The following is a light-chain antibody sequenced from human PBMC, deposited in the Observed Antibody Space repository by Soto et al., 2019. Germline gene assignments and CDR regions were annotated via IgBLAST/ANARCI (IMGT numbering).Light chain of an antibody. CDR2: EVS. CDR3: SSSTSSSTRV. Sequence: QSALTQPASVSGSPGQSITISCTGTSSDVGGYNYVSWYQHHPGKAPKLMIYEVSNRPSGGSNRFSGSKSGNTASLTISGLQAEDEADYYCSSSTSSSTRVFGTGTKVTVL. CDR1: SSDVGGYNY. V-gene: IGLV2-14*01. J-gene: IGLJ1*01.